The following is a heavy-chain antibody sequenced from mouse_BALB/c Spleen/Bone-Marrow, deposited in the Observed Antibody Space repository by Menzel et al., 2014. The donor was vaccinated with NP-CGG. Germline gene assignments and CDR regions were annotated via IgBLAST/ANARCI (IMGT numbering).Heavy chain of an antibody. CDR1: GYNFISYW. Sequence: QVQLQQSGAELAKPGASVKMSCKASGYNFISYWMHWVKQWPGQGLEWIGYINPSTGYTEYNQKFKDKATLTADKSSSKAYMQLSSLTSEDSAVYYCARNYDYDGGYYAMDYWGQGTSVTVSS. V-gene: IGHV1-7*01. CDR3: ARNYDYDGGYYAMDY. D-gene: IGHD2-4*01. CDR2: INPSTGYT. J-gene: IGHJ4*01.